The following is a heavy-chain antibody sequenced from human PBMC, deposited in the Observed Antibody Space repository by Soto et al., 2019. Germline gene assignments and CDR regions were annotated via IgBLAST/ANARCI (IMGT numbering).Heavy chain of an antibody. CDR2: ISYDGSNK. CDR1: GFTFSSYA. Sequence: QVQLVESGGGVVQPGRSLRLSCAASGFTFSSYAMHWVRQAPGKGLEWVAVISYDGSNKYYADSVKGRFTISRDNSKNTLYLQMNSLRAEDTAVYYCARGADYDSSGYALLREPFDYWGQGTLVTVSS. V-gene: IGHV3-30-3*01. J-gene: IGHJ4*02. D-gene: IGHD3-22*01. CDR3: ARGADYDSSGYALLREPFDY.